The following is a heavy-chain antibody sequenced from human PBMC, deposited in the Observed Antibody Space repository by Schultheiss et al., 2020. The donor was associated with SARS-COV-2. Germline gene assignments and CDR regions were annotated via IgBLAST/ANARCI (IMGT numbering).Heavy chain of an antibody. D-gene: IGHD1-26*01. Sequence: KISCKASGYTFTSYGISWVRQAPGQGLEWMGWIIPIFGIANYAQKFQGRVTITADESTSTAYMELSSLRSEDTAVYYCARVSGSYYFIDYWGQGTLVTVSS. CDR2: IIPIFGIA. V-gene: IGHV1-69*01. J-gene: IGHJ4*02. CDR3: ARVSGSYYFIDY. CDR1: GYTFTSYG.